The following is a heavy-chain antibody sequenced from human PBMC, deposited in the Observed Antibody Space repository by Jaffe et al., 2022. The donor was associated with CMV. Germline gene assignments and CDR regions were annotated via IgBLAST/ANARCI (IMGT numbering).Heavy chain of an antibody. CDR1: GFTFSSYA. Sequence: EVQLLESGGGLVQPGGSLRLSCAASGFTFSSYAMSWVRQAPGKGLEWVSAISGSGGSTYYADSVKGRFTISRDNSKNTLYLQMNSLRAEDTAVYYCAKDLYSYSLRYFDWLLSSDYWGQGTLVTVSS. V-gene: IGHV3-23*01. CDR3: AKDLYSYSLRYFDWLLSSDY. D-gene: IGHD3-9*01. J-gene: IGHJ4*02. CDR2: ISGSGGST.